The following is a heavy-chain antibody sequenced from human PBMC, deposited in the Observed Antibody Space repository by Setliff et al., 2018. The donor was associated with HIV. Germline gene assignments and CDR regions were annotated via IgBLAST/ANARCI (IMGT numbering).Heavy chain of an antibody. Sequence: GESLKISCAASGFIVSSFWMNWVRQAPGKGLEWVANINEDGSERNCVDSVKGRFTISKDNAKNSLYLQMNSLRAEDTAVYYCTKGHYTTSGWGQGTLVTVSS. V-gene: IGHV3-7*01. CDR1: GFIVSSFW. CDR2: INEDGSER. J-gene: IGHJ4*02. D-gene: IGHD4-4*01. CDR3: TKGHYTTSG.